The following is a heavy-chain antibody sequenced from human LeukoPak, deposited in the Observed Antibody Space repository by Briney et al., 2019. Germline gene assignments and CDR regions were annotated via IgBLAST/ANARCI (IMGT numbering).Heavy chain of an antibody. CDR1: GFTFSSYA. V-gene: IGHV3-23*01. D-gene: IGHD5-12*01. Sequence: GGSLRLSCAASGFTFSSYAMSWVRQAPGKGLDWVSAISGSGGSTYYADSVKGRFTISRDNSKNTLYLQMNSLRAEDTAVYYCAKDGDSGYDFGLFDYWGQGTLVTVSS. CDR3: AKDGDSGYDFGLFDY. J-gene: IGHJ4*02. CDR2: ISGSGGST.